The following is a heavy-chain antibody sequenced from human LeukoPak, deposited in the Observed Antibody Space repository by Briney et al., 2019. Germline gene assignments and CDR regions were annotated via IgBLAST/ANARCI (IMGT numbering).Heavy chain of an antibody. J-gene: IGHJ6*03. CDR3: ARDGYDSSGYLLYYYYYMDV. V-gene: IGHV1-18*01. CDR1: GYTFTNYG. Sequence: GASVKVSCKASGYTFTNYGISWVRQAPGQGLEWMGWINTYNGNTNYAQKLQGRVTMTTDTSTSTAYMELRSLRSDDTAVYYCARDGYDSSGYLLYYYYYMDVWGKGTTVTVSS. D-gene: IGHD3-22*01. CDR2: INTYNGNT.